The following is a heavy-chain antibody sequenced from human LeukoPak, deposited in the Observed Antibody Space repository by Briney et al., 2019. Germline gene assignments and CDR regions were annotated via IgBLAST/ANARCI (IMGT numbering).Heavy chain of an antibody. CDR1: GFTVSSNY. Sequence: GGSLRLSCAASGFTVSSNYMSWVRQAPGKGLEWVSVIYSAGSTYYADSVKGRFTISRDNSKNTLYLQMNSLRAEDTAVYYCARDPIPVYYYDSSGYSYYFDYWGQGTLVTVSS. V-gene: IGHV3-53*05. J-gene: IGHJ4*02. CDR2: IYSAGST. CDR3: ARDPIPVYYYDSSGYSYYFDY. D-gene: IGHD3-22*01.